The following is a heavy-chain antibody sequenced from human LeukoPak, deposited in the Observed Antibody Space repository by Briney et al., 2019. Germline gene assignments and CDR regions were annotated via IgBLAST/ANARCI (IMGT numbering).Heavy chain of an antibody. V-gene: IGHV3-53*04. CDR2: IYSGGST. CDR1: GFTFSRFE. Sequence: GGSLRLSCAASGFTFSRFEMNWVRQGPGKGLEWVSVIYSGGSTYYADSVKGRFTISRHNSKNTLYLQMNSLRAEDTAVYYCARGNYYGSGSYQRYYYYGMDVWGQGTTVTVSS. J-gene: IGHJ6*02. D-gene: IGHD3-10*01. CDR3: ARGNYYGSGSYQRYYYYGMDV.